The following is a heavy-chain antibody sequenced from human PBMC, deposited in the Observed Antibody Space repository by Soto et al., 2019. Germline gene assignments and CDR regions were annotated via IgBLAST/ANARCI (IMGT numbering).Heavy chain of an antibody. Sequence: HRGGALRLSCADSGFTFSSYVMHWVRQSPGKGLEWVALISYDGSNKYYADSVKGRFTISRDNSKNTLYLQMNSLRAEDTAVYYCAKDSGYSYGPYFDYWGQGTLVTVSS. D-gene: IGHD5-18*01. CDR3: AKDSGYSYGPYFDY. J-gene: IGHJ4*02. CDR2: ISYDGSNK. V-gene: IGHV3-30*18. CDR1: GFTFSSYV.